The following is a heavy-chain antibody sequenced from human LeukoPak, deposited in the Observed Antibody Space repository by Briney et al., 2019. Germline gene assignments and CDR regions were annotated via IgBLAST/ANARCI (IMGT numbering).Heavy chain of an antibody. CDR1: GCTFSSYA. D-gene: IGHD6-13*01. CDR3: ARGGRSQQLLVRDPLSWFDP. J-gene: IGHJ5*02. CDR2: IIPIFGTA. V-gene: IGHV1-69*05. Sequence: SVKVSCKASGCTFSSYAISWVRQAPGQGLEWMGRIIPIFGTANYAQKFQGRVTITTDESTSTAYMELSSLRSEDTAVYYCARGGRSQQLLVRDPLSWFDPWGQGTLVTVSS.